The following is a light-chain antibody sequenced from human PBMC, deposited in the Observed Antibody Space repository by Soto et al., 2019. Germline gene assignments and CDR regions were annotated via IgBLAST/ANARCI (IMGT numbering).Light chain of an antibody. V-gene: IGLV1-44*01. Sequence: QSVLTQAPSASGTPGQRVTISCSGSSSNIGRNTVNWYQQLPGTAPKLLIYSNYQRPSGVPDRFSGSKSGTSASLAISGLQSEDEADYYCASWDGGLIGFVFGPGTKLTVL. CDR3: ASWDGGLIGFV. CDR1: SSNIGRNT. CDR2: SNY. J-gene: IGLJ1*01.